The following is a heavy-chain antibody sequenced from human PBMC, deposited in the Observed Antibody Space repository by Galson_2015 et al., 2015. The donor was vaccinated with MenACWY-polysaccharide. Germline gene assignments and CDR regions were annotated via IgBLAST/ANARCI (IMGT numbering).Heavy chain of an antibody. CDR2: MNPNSGNT. V-gene: IGHV1-8*01. J-gene: IGHJ6*02. Sequence: SVKVSCKASGYTFTSYDINWVRQATGQGLEWMGWMNPNSGNTGYAQKFQGRVTMTRNTSISTAYMELSSLRSEDTAVYYCARSYDFWSGYYYGMDVWGQGTTVTVSS. D-gene: IGHD3-3*01. CDR3: ARSYDFWSGYYYGMDV. CDR1: GYTFTSYD.